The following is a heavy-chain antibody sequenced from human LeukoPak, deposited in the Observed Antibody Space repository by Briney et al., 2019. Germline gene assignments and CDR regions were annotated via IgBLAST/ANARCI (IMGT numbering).Heavy chain of an antibody. CDR3: ARDWDYYDSSGYYPLYYFDY. CDR2: ISYDGSNK. V-gene: IGHV3-30*04. D-gene: IGHD3-22*01. J-gene: IGHJ4*02. Sequence: QPGGSLRLSCAASGFTFSSYAMHWVRQAPGKGLEWVAVISYDGSNKYYADSVKGRFTISRDNSKNTLYLQMNSLRAEDTAVYYCARDWDYYDSSGYYPLYYFDYWGQGTLVTVSS. CDR1: GFTFSSYA.